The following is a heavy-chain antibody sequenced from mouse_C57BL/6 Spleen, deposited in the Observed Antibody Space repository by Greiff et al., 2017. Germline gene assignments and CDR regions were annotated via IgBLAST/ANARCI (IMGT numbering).Heavy chain of an antibody. CDR1: GFTFSSYG. Sequence: EVKLMESGGDLVKPGGSLKLSCAASGFTFSSYGMSWVRQTPDKRLEWVATISSGGSYTYYPDSVKGRFTISRDNAKNTLYLQMSSLKSEDTAMYYCARQVSSMDYWGQGTSVTVSS. V-gene: IGHV5-6*01. CDR3: ARQVSSMDY. D-gene: IGHD3-1*01. CDR2: ISSGGSYT. J-gene: IGHJ4*01.